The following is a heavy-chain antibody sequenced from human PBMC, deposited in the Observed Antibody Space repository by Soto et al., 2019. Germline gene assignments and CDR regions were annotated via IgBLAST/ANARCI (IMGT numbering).Heavy chain of an antibody. D-gene: IGHD3-22*01. V-gene: IGHV1-3*01. Sequence: QVQLVQSGAEVKKPGASVKVSCKASGYTFTDYALHWVRQAPGQRLEWMGCINAGNGNTKCSQKFQGRVTLTSDPSASTAYMELSSLKSEGMAVYYCAIGDYYDIHDYWRQGTLVTVSS. CDR3: AIGDYYDIHDY. CDR1: GYTFTDYA. J-gene: IGHJ4*02. CDR2: INAGNGNT.